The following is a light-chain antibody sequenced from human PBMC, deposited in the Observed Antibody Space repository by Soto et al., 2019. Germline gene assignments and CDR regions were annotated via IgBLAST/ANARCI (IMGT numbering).Light chain of an antibody. CDR2: DVS. CDR1: SSDVGGYNY. Sequence: QSVLTQPASGSGSPGQSSTISCTGTSSDVGGYNYVSWYQQHPGKAPKLMIYDVSNRPSGVSNRFSGSKSGNTASLTISGLQAEDEADYYCSSYTSSSPYVFGTGTKSPS. CDR3: SSYTSSSPYV. V-gene: IGLV2-14*01. J-gene: IGLJ1*01.